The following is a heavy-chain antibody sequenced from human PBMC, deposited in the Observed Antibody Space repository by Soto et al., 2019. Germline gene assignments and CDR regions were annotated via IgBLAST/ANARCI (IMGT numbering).Heavy chain of an antibody. D-gene: IGHD3-3*01. CDR3: AKTYSGYYISPFDY. Sequence: PGGSLRLSCAASGFTFSSYAMSWVRQAPGKGLEWVSAISGSGGSTYYADSVKGRFTIPRDNSKNTLYLQMNSLRAEDTAVYYCAKTYSGYYISPFDYWGQGTLVTVSS. CDR1: GFTFSSYA. J-gene: IGHJ4*02. CDR2: ISGSGGST. V-gene: IGHV3-23*01.